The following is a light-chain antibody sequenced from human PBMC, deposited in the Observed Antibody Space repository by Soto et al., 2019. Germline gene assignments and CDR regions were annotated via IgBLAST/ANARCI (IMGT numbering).Light chain of an antibody. CDR2: EVS. CDR1: SSDVGGYNY. CDR3: SSYSGIFVV. V-gene: IGLV2-8*01. Sequence: QSVLTQPPSASGSPGQSVTISCTGTSSDVGGYNYVSWYQQHPGKAPKLMIYEVSKRPSGVPDRFSGSKSGNTASLTVSGLQAEDEADYYGSSYSGIFVVFCGGTKLTVL. J-gene: IGLJ2*01.